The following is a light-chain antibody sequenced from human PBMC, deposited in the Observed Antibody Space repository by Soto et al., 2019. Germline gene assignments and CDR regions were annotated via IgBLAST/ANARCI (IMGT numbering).Light chain of an antibody. CDR3: QQYGSSPQT. J-gene: IGKJ1*01. V-gene: IGKV3-20*01. Sequence: EIVLTQSPGTLSLSPGERATLSCRARQSVSSSSLAWYQQKPGQAPRLLIYGASSRATGIPDRFSGSGYGTDFTLTISRREPEDVAVYYCQQYGSSPQTFGQGTKVEIK. CDR2: GAS. CDR1: QSVSSSS.